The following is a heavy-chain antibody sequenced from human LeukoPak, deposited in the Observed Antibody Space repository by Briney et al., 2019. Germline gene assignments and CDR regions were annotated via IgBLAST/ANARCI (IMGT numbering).Heavy chain of an antibody. J-gene: IGHJ4*02. Sequence: PGGSLRPSCAASGFTFSSFWMSWVRQAPGKGLEWVANIKQDGSEKYYVDSVKGRFAISRDNAKNSLYLQMNSLRAEDTAVYYCARIERKPLSFITMVRGVNNRRGPFDYWGQGTLVTVSS. V-gene: IGHV3-7*01. CDR1: GFTFSSFW. CDR2: IKQDGSEK. D-gene: IGHD3-10*01. CDR3: ARIERKPLSFITMVRGVNNRRGPFDY.